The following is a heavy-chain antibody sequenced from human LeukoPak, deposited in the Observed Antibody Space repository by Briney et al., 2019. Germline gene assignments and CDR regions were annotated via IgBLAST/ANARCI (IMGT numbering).Heavy chain of an antibody. Sequence: SETLSLTCRVPGGSTINDFGCGIPQPPGKGLEWIGYVYYTGSTNYNPSLKSRVTMFEDKSKNQFSLRLYSVTVADTAVYYCARHFADSSSYYLDYWGQGSLVTVSS. CDR1: GGSTINDF. V-gene: IGHV4-59*08. CDR3: ARHFADSSSYYLDY. J-gene: IGHJ4*02. CDR2: VYYTGST. D-gene: IGHD6-6*01.